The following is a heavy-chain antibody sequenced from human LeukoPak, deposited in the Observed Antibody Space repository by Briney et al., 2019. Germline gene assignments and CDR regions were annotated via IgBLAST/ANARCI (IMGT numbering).Heavy chain of an antibody. CDR2: IIPILGIA. CDR1: GGTFSSYA. V-gene: IGHV1-69*04. CDR3: ARLGAVATIKDY. D-gene: IGHD5-12*01. J-gene: IGHJ4*02. Sequence: ASVKVSCKASGGTFSSYAISWVRQAPGQGLEWMGRIIPILGIANYAQKFQGRVTITADKSTSTAYVELSSLRSEDTAVYYCARLGAVATIKDYWGQGTLVTVSS.